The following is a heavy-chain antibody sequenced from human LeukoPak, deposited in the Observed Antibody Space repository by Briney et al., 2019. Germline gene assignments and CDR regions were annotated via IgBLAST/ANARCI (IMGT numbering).Heavy chain of an antibody. CDR3: ARVPLHDDSGHYYPH. J-gene: IGHJ1*01. CDR1: GYTFTSYG. Sequence: ASVTVSCKTSGYTFTSYGMHWVRQALGQSLEWMGWINGGNGNTKYSEKFQGRVTIIRDTSASTAYMELSSLRSEDTAVYYCARVPLHDDSGHYYPHWGQGTLVTVSS. CDR2: INGGNGNT. D-gene: IGHD3-22*01. V-gene: IGHV1-3*01.